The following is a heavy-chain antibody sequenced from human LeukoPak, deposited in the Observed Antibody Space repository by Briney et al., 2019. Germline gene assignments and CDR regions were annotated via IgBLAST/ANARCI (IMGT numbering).Heavy chain of an antibody. V-gene: IGHV4-59*08. J-gene: IGHJ6*02. CDR3: ARYIAGADPYYYYGMDV. Sequence: WETLSLTCTVSGGSINRYYWSWIRQPPGKGLKWSGDIYYSGSTNYNPSLKSRVTISVDTSKNQFSLKLNSVTAADTAVYYCARYIAGADPYYYYGMDVWGQGTTVTVSS. D-gene: IGHD6-13*01. CDR2: IYYSGST. CDR1: GGSINRYY.